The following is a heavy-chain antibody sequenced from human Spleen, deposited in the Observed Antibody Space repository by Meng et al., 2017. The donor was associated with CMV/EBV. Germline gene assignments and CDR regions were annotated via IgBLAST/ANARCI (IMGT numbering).Heavy chain of an antibody. Sequence: GESLKISCAASGFTFSSYSMNWVRQAPGKGLEWVSSISSSSSYIYYADSVKGRFTISRDNAKNSLYLQMNSLRAEDTAVYYCARDETVDDILTGYSAKKFDCWGQGTLVTVSS. CDR3: ARDETVDDILTGYSAKKFDC. D-gene: IGHD3-9*01. J-gene: IGHJ4*02. V-gene: IGHV3-21*01. CDR1: GFTFSSYS. CDR2: ISSSSSYI.